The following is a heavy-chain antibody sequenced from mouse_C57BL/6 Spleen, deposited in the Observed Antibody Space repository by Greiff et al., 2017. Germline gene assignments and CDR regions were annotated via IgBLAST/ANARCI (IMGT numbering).Heavy chain of an antibody. CDR3: ARKESTMVHYAMDY. V-gene: IGHV2-2*01. D-gene: IGHD2-1*01. Sequence: QVQLQQSGPGLVQPSQSLSITCTVSGFSLTSYGVHWVRQSPGKGLEWLGVIWSGGSTDYNAAFISRLSISKDNSKSQVFFKMNSLQADDTAIYYCARKESTMVHYAMDYWGQGTSVTVSS. CDR2: IWSGGST. J-gene: IGHJ4*01. CDR1: GFSLTSYG.